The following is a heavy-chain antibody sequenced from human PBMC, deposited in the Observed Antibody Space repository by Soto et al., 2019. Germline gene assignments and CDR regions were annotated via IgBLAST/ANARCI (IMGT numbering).Heavy chain of an antibody. CDR1: GDSVSSNSAA. CDR3: ARGRITMVMWWFDP. J-gene: IGHJ5*02. V-gene: IGHV6-1*01. D-gene: IGHD3-10*01. CDR2: TYYRSKWYN. Sequence: SQTLSLTCAISGDSVSSNSAAWNWIRQSPSRGLEWLGRTYYRSKWYNDYAVSVKSRITINPDTSNNQFSLQLNSVTPEDTAVDYCARGRITMVMWWFDPWGQGTLVTVSS.